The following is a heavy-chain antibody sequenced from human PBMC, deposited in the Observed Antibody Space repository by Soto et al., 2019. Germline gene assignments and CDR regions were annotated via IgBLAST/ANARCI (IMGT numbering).Heavy chain of an antibody. V-gene: IGHV4-30-4*01. Sequence: SETLSRTCTVSGGSISSGDYYWSWIRQPPGKGLEWIAYIYYSGSTYYNPSLKSRVTISVDTSKNQFSLKLSSVTAADTAVYYCARGPVAGDYYGMDVWGQGTTVTV. CDR3: ARGPVAGDYYGMDV. J-gene: IGHJ6*02. D-gene: IGHD6-19*01. CDR1: GGSISSGDYY. CDR2: IYYSGST.